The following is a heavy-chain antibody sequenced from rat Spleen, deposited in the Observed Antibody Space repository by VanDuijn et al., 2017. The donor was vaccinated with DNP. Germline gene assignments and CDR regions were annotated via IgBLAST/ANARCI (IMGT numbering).Heavy chain of an antibody. CDR3: ARHVLPLRVWDY. CDR2: INYDGGRT. CDR1: GFTFSDYY. Sequence: EVQLVESGGDSVQPGRSLKLSCAASGFTFSDYYMAWVRQAPAKGLAWVAYINYDGGRTYYGDSVRGRFTISRDNAKSILYLQMNSLRSDDMATYYCARHVLPLRVWDYWGQGVMVTVSS. V-gene: IGHV5-22*01. D-gene: IGHD4-1*01. J-gene: IGHJ2*01.